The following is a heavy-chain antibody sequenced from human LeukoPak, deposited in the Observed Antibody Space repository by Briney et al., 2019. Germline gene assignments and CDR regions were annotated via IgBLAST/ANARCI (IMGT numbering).Heavy chain of an antibody. CDR1: GFPFSGYG. CDR2: AYGDGSSQ. CDR3: ATGGNFYYSH. V-gene: IGHV3-33*01. Sequence: GGSLRLSCAASGFPFSGYGMHWVRQAPGKGLEWVAVAYGDGSSQYYADSVKGRFSISKDISKNTLSLQMNSLKAEDTAVYSCATGGNFYYSHWGQGTLVTVSS. J-gene: IGHJ1*01. D-gene: IGHD4-11*01.